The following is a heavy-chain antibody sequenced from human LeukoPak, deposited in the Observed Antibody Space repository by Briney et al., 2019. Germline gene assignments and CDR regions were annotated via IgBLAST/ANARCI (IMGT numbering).Heavy chain of an antibody. D-gene: IGHD7-27*01. J-gene: IGHJ4*02. V-gene: IGHV3-23*01. CDR3: ARDLAWGAFDY. CDR1: GFTFSSYA. CDR2: ISGTGGRT. Sequence: GSLRLSCAASGFTFSSYAMNWVRQAPGKGLEWVSVISGTGGRTYYADSVKGRFTISRDDSKNTLSLQMNSLRVEDTAVYYCARDLAWGAFDYWGQGTLVTVSS.